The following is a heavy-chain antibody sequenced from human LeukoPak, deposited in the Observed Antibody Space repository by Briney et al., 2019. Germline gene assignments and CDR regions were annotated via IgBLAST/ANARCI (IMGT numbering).Heavy chain of an antibody. CDR2: IYPGDSET. CDR3: ASPLEPSGRYYERKY. J-gene: IGHJ4*02. V-gene: IGHV5-51*01. Sequence: GESLKISCKGSGYIFGNYWIAWVRQMPGKGLEWMGIIYPGDSETRYSPSFQGQVTISADKSISTAYLQWSSLKASDTAMYYCASPLEPSGRYYERKYWGQGTLVTVSS. D-gene: IGHD1-26*01. CDR1: GYIFGNYW.